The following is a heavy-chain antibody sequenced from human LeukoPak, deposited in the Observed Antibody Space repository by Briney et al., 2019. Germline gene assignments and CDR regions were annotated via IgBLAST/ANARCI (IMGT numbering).Heavy chain of an antibody. CDR1: GGSVSSYY. D-gene: IGHD2-2*01. J-gene: IGHJ5*02. CDR2: IYYSGST. V-gene: IGHV4-59*02. CDR3: ARSPGYQLPLNWFDP. Sequence: SETLSLTCTVSGGSVSSYYWSWIRQPPGKGLEWIGYIYYSGSTNYNPSLKSRVTISVDTSKNQFSLKLNSVTAADTAVYYCARSPGYQLPLNWFDPWGQGTLVTVSS.